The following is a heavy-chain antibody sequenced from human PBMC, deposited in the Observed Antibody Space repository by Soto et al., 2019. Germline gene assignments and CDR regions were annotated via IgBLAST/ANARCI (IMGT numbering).Heavy chain of an antibody. D-gene: IGHD6-13*01. Sequence: ASVKVSCTASGYTFTSYDINWVRQATGQGLEWMGWMNPNSGNTGYTQKFQGRVTMTRNTSISTAYMELSSLRSEDTAVYYCARRFQSSSWYDFDYWGQGTLVTVSS. V-gene: IGHV1-8*01. CDR2: MNPNSGNT. J-gene: IGHJ4*02. CDR1: GYTFTSYD. CDR3: ARRFQSSSWYDFDY.